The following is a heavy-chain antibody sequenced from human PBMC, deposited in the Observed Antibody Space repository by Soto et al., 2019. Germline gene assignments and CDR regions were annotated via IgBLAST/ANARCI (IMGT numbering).Heavy chain of an antibody. CDR2: ISGSGGST. CDR3: AKDPRIFGVVRPTYYMDV. CDR1: GFTFSSYA. Sequence: EVQLLESGGGLVQPGGSLRLSCAASGFTFSSYAMSWVRQAPGKGLEWVSAISGSGGSTYYADSVKGRFTISRDNSKNTLYLQMNSLRAEDTAVYYCAKDPRIFGVVRPTYYMDVWGKGTTVTVSS. J-gene: IGHJ6*03. D-gene: IGHD3-3*01. V-gene: IGHV3-23*01.